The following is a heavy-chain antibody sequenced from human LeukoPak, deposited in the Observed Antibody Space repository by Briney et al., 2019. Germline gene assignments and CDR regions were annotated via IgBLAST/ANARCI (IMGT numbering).Heavy chain of an antibody. CDR1: GGSISSSSYY. Sequence: PSETLSLTCTVSGGSISSSSYYWGWLRQPPGTGLEWIGSIYYSGSTYYNPSLKSRVTISVDTSKNQFSLKVSSVTAADTAVYYCARRPYSSGWSPLFDHWGQGTPVTVSS. CDR3: ARRPYSSGWSPLFDH. D-gene: IGHD6-19*01. J-gene: IGHJ4*02. V-gene: IGHV4-39*01. CDR2: IYYSGST.